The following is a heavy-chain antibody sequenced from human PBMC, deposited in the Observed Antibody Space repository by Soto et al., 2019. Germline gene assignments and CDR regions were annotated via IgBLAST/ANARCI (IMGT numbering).Heavy chain of an antibody. CDR3: ARERFQVISDGMDV. CDR2: INPETGGT. D-gene: IGHD2-21*01. Sequence: ASVKVSCKASGYTFTGYYVHWVREAPGQGLEWMGWINPETGGTSYAQKFQGRVSLSRDTSINTAYLELSSLRFDDAAVYFCARERFQVISDGMDVWGQGTTVTVSS. J-gene: IGHJ6*02. CDR1: GYTFTGYY. V-gene: IGHV1-2*02.